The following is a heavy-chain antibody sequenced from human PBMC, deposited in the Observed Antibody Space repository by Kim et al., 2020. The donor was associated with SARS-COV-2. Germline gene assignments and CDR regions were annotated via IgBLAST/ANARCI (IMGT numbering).Heavy chain of an antibody. V-gene: IGHV4-39*07. J-gene: IGHJ4*02. CDR3: ARVRTMVRGVIEYFDY. CDR1: GGSISSSSYY. CDR2: IYYSGST. Sequence: SETLSLTCTVSGGSISSSSYYWGWIRQPPGKGLEWIGSIYYSGSTYYNPSLKSRVTISVDTSKNQFSLKLSSVTAADTAVYYCARVRTMVRGVIEYFDYWGQGTLVTVSS. D-gene: IGHD3-10*01.